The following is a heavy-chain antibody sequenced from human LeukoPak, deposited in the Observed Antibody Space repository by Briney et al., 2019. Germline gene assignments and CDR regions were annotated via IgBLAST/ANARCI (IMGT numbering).Heavy chain of an antibody. D-gene: IGHD2-15*01. CDR1: GXXXXSXW. J-gene: IGHJ1*01. CDR3: ARLACSGGSCYFTPQYFQH. V-gene: IGHV5-51*01. CDR2: XXXXDSDT. Sequence: GESLKISCKGSGXXXXSXWXGXVRQMXXXXXXWRXIXXXXDSDTRYSPSFQGQVTISADKSISTAYLQWSSLKASDTAMYYCARLACSGGSCYFTPQYFQHWGQGTLVTVSS.